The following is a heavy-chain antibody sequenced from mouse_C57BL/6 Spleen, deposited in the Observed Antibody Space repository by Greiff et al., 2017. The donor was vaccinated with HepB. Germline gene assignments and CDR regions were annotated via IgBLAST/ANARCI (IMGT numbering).Heavy chain of an antibody. CDR2: IDPSDSYT. J-gene: IGHJ4*01. CDR1: GYTFTSYW. Sequence: QVQLQQPGAELVMPGASVKLSCKASGYTFTSYWMHWVKQRPGQGLEWIGEIDPSDSYTNYNQKFKGKSTLTVDKSSSTAYMQLSSLTSEDSAVYYCARRCHYGSSYPYYYAMDYWGQGTSVTVSS. D-gene: IGHD1-1*01. CDR3: ARRCHYGSSYPYYYAMDY. V-gene: IGHV1-69*01.